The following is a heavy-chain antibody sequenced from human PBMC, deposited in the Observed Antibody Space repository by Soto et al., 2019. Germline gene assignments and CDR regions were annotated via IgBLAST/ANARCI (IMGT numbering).Heavy chain of an antibody. Sequence: QVQLQQWGAGLLKPSETLSLTCAVYGGSFSGYYWSWIRQPPGKGLEWIGEINHSGSTNYNPSLNSRVTISVDTSKNQFSLKLSSVTAADTAVYYCAATHSSSWYDKPFDYWGQGTLVTVSS. CDR3: AATHSSSWYDKPFDY. D-gene: IGHD6-13*01. CDR2: INHSGST. V-gene: IGHV4-34*01. CDR1: GGSFSGYY. J-gene: IGHJ4*02.